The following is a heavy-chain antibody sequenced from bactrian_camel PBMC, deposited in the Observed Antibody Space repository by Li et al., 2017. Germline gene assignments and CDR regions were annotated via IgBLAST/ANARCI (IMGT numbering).Heavy chain of an antibody. CDR1: GFIFNKCA. D-gene: IGHD5*01. Sequence: HVQLVESGGGSVQAGGSLRLSCIATGFIFNKCAMGWYRQAPGKERELVSTITTRDVTKYADSVKGRFTISRDNAKNTLALQMDNLRIEDSGVYYCAEDSVGWVLGNRWGQGTQVTVS. V-gene: IGHV3S53*01. CDR3: AEDSVGWVLGNR. CDR2: ITTRDVT. J-gene: IGHJ4*01.